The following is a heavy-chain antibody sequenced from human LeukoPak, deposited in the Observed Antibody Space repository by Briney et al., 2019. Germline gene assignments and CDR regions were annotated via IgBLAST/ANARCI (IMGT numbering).Heavy chain of an antibody. CDR3: AKVTGGDMITYGGLDY. D-gene: IGHD3-16*01. Sequence: GGSLRLSCAAFGFTFSGSALHWVRQASGKGLEWVGRIRNKANNYATAYVASVKGRFTISRDNSKNTLYLQINSLRAEDTAVYYCAKVTGGDMITYGGLDYWGQGTLVTVSS. V-gene: IGHV3-73*01. CDR2: IRNKANNYAT. CDR1: GFTFSGSA. J-gene: IGHJ4*02.